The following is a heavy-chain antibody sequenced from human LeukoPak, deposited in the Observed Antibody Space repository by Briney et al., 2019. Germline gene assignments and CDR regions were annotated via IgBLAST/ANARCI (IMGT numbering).Heavy chain of an antibody. CDR1: GGTFSSYT. V-gene: IGHV1-69*02. CDR2: IIPILGIA. J-gene: IGHJ6*02. D-gene: IGHD2-2*01. Sequence: GASVKVSCKASGGTFSSYTISWVRQAPGQGLEWMGRIIPILGIANYAQKFQGRVTITAGKSTSTAYMELSSLRSEDTAVYYCASLLGYCSSTSCAYGMDVWGQGTTVTVSS. CDR3: ASLLGYCSSTSCAYGMDV.